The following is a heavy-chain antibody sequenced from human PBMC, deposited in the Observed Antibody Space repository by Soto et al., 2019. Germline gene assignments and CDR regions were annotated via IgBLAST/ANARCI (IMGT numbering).Heavy chain of an antibody. CDR1: GGSISSSSYY. CDR3: ARDSGRFYIDH. V-gene: IGHV4-39*01. CDR2: IYYSGST. D-gene: IGHD1-26*01. J-gene: IGHJ4*02. Sequence: PSETLSLTCTVSGGSISSSSYYWGWIRQPPGKGLEWIGSIYYSGSTYYNPSLKSRVTISVDTSKNQFSLKLSSVTAADTAVYYCARDSGRFYIDHWGQGTLVTVSS.